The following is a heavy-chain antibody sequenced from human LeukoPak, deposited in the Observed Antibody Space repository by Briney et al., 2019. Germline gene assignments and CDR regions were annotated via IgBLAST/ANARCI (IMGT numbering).Heavy chain of an antibody. CDR2: LNSDGSIT. J-gene: IGHJ6*02. Sequence: GGSLRLSCAASGFTFSRHWMHWVRQAPGKGLVWVSRLNSDGSITHCADSVKGRFTISRDNAKNTLYLQMNSLRAEDTAVYYCARESYYNLDVWGPGTTVTVSS. CDR1: GFTFSRHW. CDR3: ARESYYNLDV. V-gene: IGHV3-74*01.